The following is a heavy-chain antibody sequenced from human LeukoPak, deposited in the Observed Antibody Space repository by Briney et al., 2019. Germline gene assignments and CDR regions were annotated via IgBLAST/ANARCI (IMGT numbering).Heavy chain of an antibody. V-gene: IGHV1-2*02. CDR1: GYTFTGYY. CDR2: INPNSGGT. Sequence: ASVKVSCTASGYTFTGYYMHWVRQAPGQGLEWMGWINPNSGGTNYAQKFQGRVTMTRDTSISTAYMELSRLRSDDTAVYYCAIRLLWFGESLERVDYWGQGTLVTVSS. D-gene: IGHD3-10*01. J-gene: IGHJ4*02. CDR3: AIRLLWFGESLERVDY.